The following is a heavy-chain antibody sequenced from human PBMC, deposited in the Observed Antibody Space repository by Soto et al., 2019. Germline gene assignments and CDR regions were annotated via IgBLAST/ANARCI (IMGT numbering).Heavy chain of an antibody. CDR3: ARGSGASFPRGWFDP. V-gene: IGHV4-34*01. CDR2: INHSGST. CDR1: GGPFSGYY. Sequence: LSLTCAVYGGPFSGYYWSWIRQPPGKGLEWIGEINHSGSTNYNPSLKSRVTISVDTSKNQFSLKLSSVTAADTAVYYCARGSGASFPRGWFDPWGQGTLVTVSS. D-gene: IGHD2-15*01. J-gene: IGHJ5*02.